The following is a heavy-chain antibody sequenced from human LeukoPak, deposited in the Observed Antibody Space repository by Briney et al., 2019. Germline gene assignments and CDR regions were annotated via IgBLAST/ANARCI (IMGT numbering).Heavy chain of an antibody. CDR3: ARDTRTYDYGDYRVVRYFDL. CDR2: IYSGGST. Sequence: GGSLRLSCAASGFTVSSNYMSWVRQAPGKGLEWVSVIYSGGSTYYADSVKGRFTISRDNSKNTLYLQMNSLRAEDTAVYYCARDTRTYDYGDYRVVRYFDLWGRGTLVTVSS. V-gene: IGHV3-53*01. J-gene: IGHJ2*01. CDR1: GFTVSSNY. D-gene: IGHD4-17*01.